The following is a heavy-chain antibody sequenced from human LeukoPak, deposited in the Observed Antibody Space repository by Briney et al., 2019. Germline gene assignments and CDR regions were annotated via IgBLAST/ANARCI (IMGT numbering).Heavy chain of an antibody. CDR3: ARERGGYYNY. D-gene: IGHD3-22*01. CDR2: IYSGGST. Sequence: GGSLRLSCAASGFTFSSYGMSWVRQAPGKGLEWVSVIYSGGSTYYADSVKGRFTISRDNSKNTLYLQMNSLRAEDTAVYYCARERGGYYNYWGQGTLVTVSS. CDR1: GFTFSSYG. V-gene: IGHV3-66*01. J-gene: IGHJ4*02.